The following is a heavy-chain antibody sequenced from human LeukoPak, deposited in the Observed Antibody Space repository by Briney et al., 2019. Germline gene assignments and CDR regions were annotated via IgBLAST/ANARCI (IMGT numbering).Heavy chain of an antibody. CDR1: GGSFSGYY. CDR3: ARRVVLWFGESEIDY. V-gene: IGHV4-34*01. Sequence: SETLSLTCAVYGGSFSGYYWSWIRQPPGKGLEWIGEINHSGSTNYNPSLKSRVTISVDTSKNQFSLKLSSVTAADTAVYYCARRVVLWFGESEIDYWGQGALVTVSS. CDR2: INHSGST. J-gene: IGHJ4*02. D-gene: IGHD3-10*01.